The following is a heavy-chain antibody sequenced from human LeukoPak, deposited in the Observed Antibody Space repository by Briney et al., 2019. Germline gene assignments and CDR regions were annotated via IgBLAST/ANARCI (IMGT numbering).Heavy chain of an antibody. D-gene: IGHD3-22*01. V-gene: IGHV1-8*03. CDR2: MNPNSGNT. CDR3: ARAYYYDSEGFDP. Sequence: ASVNVSCKASGYTFTSYDINWVRQATGQGLEWMGWMNPNSGNTGYAQKFQGRVTITRNTSISTAYMELSSLRSEDTAVYYCARAYYYDSEGFDPWGQGTLVTVSS. J-gene: IGHJ5*02. CDR1: GYTFTSYD.